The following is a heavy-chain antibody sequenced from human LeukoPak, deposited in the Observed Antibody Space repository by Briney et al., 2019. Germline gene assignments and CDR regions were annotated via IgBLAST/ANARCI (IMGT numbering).Heavy chain of an antibody. CDR1: GGSIGSTNYY. CDR3: AIENRRTGSGCQVDPSDY. V-gene: IGHV4-39*02. CDR2: VYYNGAT. J-gene: IGHJ4*02. Sequence: SETLSLTCTVSGGSIGSTNYYWGWVRQPPGKGLEWIGTVYYNGATQYNPSLKSRLTISIDTSKNLFSLRLSSVTAADTAVYYCAIENRRTGSGCQVDPSDYWGQGTLVTVSS. D-gene: IGHD2-8*02.